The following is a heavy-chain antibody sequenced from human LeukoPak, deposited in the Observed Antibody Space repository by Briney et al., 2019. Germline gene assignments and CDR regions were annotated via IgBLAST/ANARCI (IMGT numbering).Heavy chain of an antibody. D-gene: IGHD3-22*01. CDR2: IKSKTDGGTT. Sequence: PGGPLRLSCAASGFTFSSYWMSWVRQAPGKGLEWVGRIKSKTDGGTTDYAAPVKGRFTISRDDSKNTLYLQMNSLKTEDTAVYYCTTRRLGYDSSGYAIPYYFDYWGEGTLVTVSS. CDR3: TTRRLGYDSSGYAIPYYFDY. J-gene: IGHJ4*02. CDR1: GFTFSSYW. V-gene: IGHV3-15*01.